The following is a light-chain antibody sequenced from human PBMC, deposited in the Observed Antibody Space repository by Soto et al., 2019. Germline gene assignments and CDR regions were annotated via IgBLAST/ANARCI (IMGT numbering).Light chain of an antibody. Sequence: QSALTQPPSVSGSPGQSVTISCTGTSSDVGTYNRVSWYQQPPGTAPKLMIYEVTNRPSGVPNRFSASKSGNTASLTISGLQAEDEADYYCTSYTSNRTRVFGGGTKLTVL. J-gene: IGLJ3*02. V-gene: IGLV2-18*02. CDR3: TSYTSNRTRV. CDR1: SSDVGTYNR. CDR2: EVT.